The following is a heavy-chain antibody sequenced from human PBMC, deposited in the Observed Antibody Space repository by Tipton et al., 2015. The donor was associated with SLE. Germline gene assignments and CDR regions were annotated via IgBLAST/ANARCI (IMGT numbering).Heavy chain of an antibody. CDR1: GGSISSYY. J-gene: IGHJ2*01. Sequence: TLSLTCTVSGGSISSYYWSWIRQPAGQGLEWIGRIYNTGATYYNPSLKSRVSMSVDTSKNQISLRLNSVTAADTAVYYCARVDRGPRNFDLWGRGTLVTVSS. D-gene: IGHD1-26*01. CDR3: ARVDRGPRNFDL. V-gene: IGHV4-4*07. CDR2: IYNTGAT.